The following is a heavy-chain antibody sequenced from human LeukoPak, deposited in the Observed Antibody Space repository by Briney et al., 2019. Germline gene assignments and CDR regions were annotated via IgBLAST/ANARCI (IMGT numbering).Heavy chain of an antibody. Sequence: GKPLKISSKVSGYSFTSYCICFLRPIPGKRLEWMWIIYRGDSGPTYTPYFQGEVNIAVDKTINTAYLQWSSLQASDTAMYYGGMSGDRVPLKDDVFDVWGQGTMVTVST. CDR3: GMSGDRVPLKDDVFDV. V-gene: IGHV5-51*01. CDR2: IYRGDSGP. CDR1: GYSFTSYC. J-gene: IGHJ3*01. D-gene: IGHD1-26*01.